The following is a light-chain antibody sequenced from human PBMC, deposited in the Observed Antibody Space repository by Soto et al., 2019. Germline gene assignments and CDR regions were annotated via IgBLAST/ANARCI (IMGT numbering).Light chain of an antibody. Sequence: QSALTQPRSVSGSPGQSVTISCTGTSSDVGGYDYVSWYQHHPGKARKLMIYDVSKRPSGVPDRFSGPRSGNTASLTISGLQAEDDADYYCCSYAGTYTLYVFGTGTKLTVL. V-gene: IGLV2-11*01. CDR2: DVS. J-gene: IGLJ1*01. CDR3: CSYAGTYTLYV. CDR1: SSDVGGYDY.